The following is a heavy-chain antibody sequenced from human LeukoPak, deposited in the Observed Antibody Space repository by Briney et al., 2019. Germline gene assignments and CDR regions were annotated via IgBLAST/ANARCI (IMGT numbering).Heavy chain of an antibody. D-gene: IGHD5/OR15-5a*01. J-gene: IGHJ4*02. CDR1: GFIVRDHP. CDR2: IGSDGTKK. Sequence: PGGSLRLSCVASGFIVRDHPFDWVRQSPDKGLEWVALIGSDGTKKYYADSVQGRFTVYTENSNNTLFLQMNTLRADDTAINFCARQTTSTSLFDSWGQGTLVTVSS. V-gene: IGHV3-30*04. CDR3: ARQTTSTSLFDS.